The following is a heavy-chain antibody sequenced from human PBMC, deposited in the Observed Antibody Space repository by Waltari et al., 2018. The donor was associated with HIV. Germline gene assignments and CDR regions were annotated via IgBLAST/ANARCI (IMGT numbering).Heavy chain of an antibody. Sequence: QLQLQESGPGLVKPSETLSLTCTVSGGPLSSSSYYWGWLRQPPGKGLEWIGSIYYSGSTYYNPSLKSRVTISVDTSKNQFSLKLSSVTAADTAVYYCARHSLTYYYDSSGYSVAFDYWGQGTLVTVSS. V-gene: IGHV4-39*01. CDR2: IYYSGST. CDR1: GGPLSSSSYY. D-gene: IGHD3-22*01. CDR3: ARHSLTYYYDSSGYSVAFDY. J-gene: IGHJ4*02.